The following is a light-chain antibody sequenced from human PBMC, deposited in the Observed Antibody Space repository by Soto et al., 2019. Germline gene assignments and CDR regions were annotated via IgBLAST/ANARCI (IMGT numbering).Light chain of an antibody. CDR1: SSDVGGYNY. J-gene: IGLJ1*01. Sequence: QSALTQPASVSGSPGQSITISCTGTSSDVGGYNYVSWYQQHPGKAPELMIYEVNNRPSGVSNRFSGSKSGSTASQTISGLQAEDEADYYCSSYTSSSTLGVFGTGTKVTVL. CDR3: SSYTSSSTLGV. V-gene: IGLV2-14*01. CDR2: EVN.